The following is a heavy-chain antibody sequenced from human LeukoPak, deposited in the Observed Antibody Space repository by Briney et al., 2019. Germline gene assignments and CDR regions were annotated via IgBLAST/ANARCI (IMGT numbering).Heavy chain of an antibody. CDR1: GFTFSSYA. V-gene: IGHV3-23*01. CDR3: AKETGGYYDSSGSPV. CDR2: ISGSGGST. Sequence: GGSLRLSCAASGFTFSSYAMSWVRQAPGKGLEWVSAISGSGGSTHYADSVKGRFTISRDNSKNTLYLQMNSLRAEDTAVYYCAKETGGYYDSSGSPVWGQGTLVTVSS. J-gene: IGHJ4*02. D-gene: IGHD3-22*01.